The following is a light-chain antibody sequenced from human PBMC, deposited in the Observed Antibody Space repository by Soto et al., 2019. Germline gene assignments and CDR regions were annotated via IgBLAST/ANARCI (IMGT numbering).Light chain of an antibody. CDR2: LNRDGSH. V-gene: IGLV4-69*01. J-gene: IGLJ2*01. CDR1: SGHSNYA. CDR3: QTWGTGIVI. Sequence: QLVLTQSPSASASLGASVKLTCTLSSGHSNYAIAWHQQQPEKGPRYLLKLNRDGSHSKGDGIPNRFSGSSSGAERYLTISSLQSEDEADYYCQTWGTGIVICGGGTKVTV.